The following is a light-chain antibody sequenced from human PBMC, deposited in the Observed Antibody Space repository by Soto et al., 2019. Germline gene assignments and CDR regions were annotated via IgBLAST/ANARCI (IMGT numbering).Light chain of an antibody. CDR1: NSNVGSNT. CDR3: PNRDESLNGYV. Sequence: VLRQPPSAAWTPGQMLTISCSGSNSNVGSNTVHWYQHLPGTAPKLLIYGNNQRPSGVPDRFSGSTSGTSASLAISGLRPEDESDHYRPNRDESLNGYVLGNGNKVNAL. CDR2: GNN. J-gene: IGLJ1*01. V-gene: IGLV1-44*01.